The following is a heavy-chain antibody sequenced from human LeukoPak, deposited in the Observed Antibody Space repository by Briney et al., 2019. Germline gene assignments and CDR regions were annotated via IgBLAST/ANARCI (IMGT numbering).Heavy chain of an antibody. CDR1: GFTFSDYY. D-gene: IGHD3-3*01. V-gene: IGHV3-11*01. Sequence: GGSLRLSCAASGFTFSDYYMSWIRQAPGKGLEWVSYINSSGNTKYYADSVKGRFTISRDNAKNSLYLQMNSLRAEDTAVYYCATQKNDFWSGSSYDAFDIWGQGTMVIVSS. CDR3: ATQKNDFWSGSSYDAFDI. CDR2: INSSGNTK. J-gene: IGHJ3*02.